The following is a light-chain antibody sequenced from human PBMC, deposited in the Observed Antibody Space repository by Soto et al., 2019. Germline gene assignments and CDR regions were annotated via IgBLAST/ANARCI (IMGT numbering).Light chain of an antibody. V-gene: IGLV2-14*01. CDR1: SSDVGGYNY. CDR3: SSYTTTNTVV. CDR2: EVS. J-gene: IGLJ2*01. Sequence: QSALTQPPSASGSPGQSVAISCTGTSSDVGGYNYVSWYQQHPGKAPKLMIYEVSNRPSGVSNRFSGSKSGNTASLTISGLHTEDEADYYCSSYTTTNTVVFGGGTKLTVL.